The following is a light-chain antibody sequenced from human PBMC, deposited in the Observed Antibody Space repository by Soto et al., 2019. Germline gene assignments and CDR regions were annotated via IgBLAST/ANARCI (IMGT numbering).Light chain of an antibody. Sequence: QTVVTQEPSFSVSPGRTVTLTCGLSSGSVSTSYYPSWYQQTPGQAPRTLIYSTNTRSSGVPDRFSGSILGNKAALTIAGAQADDQADYYWALYMGSGIWVFGEGTKLTVL. CDR2: STN. V-gene: IGLV8-61*01. CDR3: ALYMGSGIWV. CDR1: SGSVSTSYY. J-gene: IGLJ3*02.